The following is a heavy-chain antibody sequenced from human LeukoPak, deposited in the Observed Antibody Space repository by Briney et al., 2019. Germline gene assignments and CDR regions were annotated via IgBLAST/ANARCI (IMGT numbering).Heavy chain of an antibody. V-gene: IGHV3-30*04. CDR2: ISHDGSRK. D-gene: IGHD3-22*01. CDR1: GFTFSSHA. Sequence: PGGSLRLSCAASGFTFSSHAMHWVRQAPGKGLEWVAFISHDGSRKYYADSVRGRFTISRDDSRNTLYVQMNSLRTEDTAVYYCARTPSGDSSGYYTDSFNIWGQGTMVTVSS. J-gene: IGHJ3*02. CDR3: ARTPSGDSSGYYTDSFNI.